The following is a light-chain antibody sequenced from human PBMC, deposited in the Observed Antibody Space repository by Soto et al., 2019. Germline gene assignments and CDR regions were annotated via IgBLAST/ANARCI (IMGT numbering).Light chain of an antibody. CDR1: QGINRW. V-gene: IGKV1D-12*01. J-gene: IGKJ5*01. CDR3: QQADSFPIT. CDR2: SAS. Sequence: DIQMTQSPSSVSASVGDRVIITCRASQGINRWLAWYQQKTGKAPKLLIYSASGLQSGVPSRFSGGGSGTVFTLAISYLQPEEFGTYYCQQADSFPITFGQGTRLEIK.